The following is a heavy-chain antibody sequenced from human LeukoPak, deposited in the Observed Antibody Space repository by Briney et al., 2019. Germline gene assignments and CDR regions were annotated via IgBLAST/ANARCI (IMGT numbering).Heavy chain of an antibody. V-gene: IGHV1-69*05. CDR3: ARGPGELLSEYYYYMDV. D-gene: IGHD1-26*01. Sequence: SVKVSCKASGGTFSSYAISWVRQAPGQGLEWMGGIIPIFGTANYAQKFQGRVTITTDESTSTAYMELSSLRSEDMAVYYCARGPGELLSEYYYYMDVWGKGTTVTVSS. CDR1: GGTFSSYA. CDR2: IIPIFGTA. J-gene: IGHJ6*03.